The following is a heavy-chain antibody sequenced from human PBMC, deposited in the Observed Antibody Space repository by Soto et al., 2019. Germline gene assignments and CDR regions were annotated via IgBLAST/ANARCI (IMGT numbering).Heavy chain of an antibody. CDR2: VYYSGST. CDR1: GGAVGSSSYY. J-gene: IGHJ5*02. D-gene: IGHD3-9*01. CDR3: ARDRLLTYNWFDP. Sequence: SETLSLTCTVSGGAVGSSSYYWGWIRQPPGKGLEWIGHVYYSGSTYDNPSLKSRVTISVDTSKNQVSLKLSSVTAADTAVYYWARDRLLTYNWFDPWGQGTLVTVSS. V-gene: IGHV4-31*03.